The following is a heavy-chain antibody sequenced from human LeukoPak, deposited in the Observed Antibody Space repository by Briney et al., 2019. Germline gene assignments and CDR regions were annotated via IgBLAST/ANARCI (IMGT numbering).Heavy chain of an antibody. J-gene: IGHJ3*02. CDR2: INPSGGST. D-gene: IGHD3-10*01. CDR1: GYTFTNYW. CDR3: ARDSRRIITMVRGAQMLGNAFDI. Sequence: ASVKVSCKASGYTFTNYWIYWVRQAPGQGLEWMGIINPSGGSTNYAPRFQGRATMTRDTSTNTVYMDLSSLRSEDTAVYYCARDSRRIITMVRGAQMLGNAFDIWGQGTMVTVSS. V-gene: IGHV1-46*01.